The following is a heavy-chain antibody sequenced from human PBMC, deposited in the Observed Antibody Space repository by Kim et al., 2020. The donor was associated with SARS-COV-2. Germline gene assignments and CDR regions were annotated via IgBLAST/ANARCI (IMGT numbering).Heavy chain of an antibody. J-gene: IGHJ3*02. Sequence: YNPALQRRVTISVDTSTNQFSLKLSSVTAADTAVYYCARGSRWLVRAFDIWGQGTMVTVSS. V-gene: IGHV4-30-2*05. CDR3: ARGSRWLVRAFDI. D-gene: IGHD6-19*01.